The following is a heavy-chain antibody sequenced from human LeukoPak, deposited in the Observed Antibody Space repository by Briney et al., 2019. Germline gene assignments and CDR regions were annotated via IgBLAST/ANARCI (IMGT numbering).Heavy chain of an antibody. J-gene: IGHJ4*02. V-gene: IGHV3-74*01. Sequence: PGESLRLSCAASGFTFSNYAMSWVRQAPGKGLVRVSRIKSDGITITYADSVKGRFTISRDNAKNTLYLQMNSLRAEDTAVYYCLRDLNWSLDQWGQGTLVTVSS. D-gene: IGHD1-20*01. CDR2: IKSDGITI. CDR1: GFTFSNYA. CDR3: LRDLNWSLDQ.